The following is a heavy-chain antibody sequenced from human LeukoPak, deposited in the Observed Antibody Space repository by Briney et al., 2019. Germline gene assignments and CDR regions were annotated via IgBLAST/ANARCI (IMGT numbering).Heavy chain of an antibody. D-gene: IGHD1-26*01. V-gene: IGHV3-74*01. Sequence: RTGGSLRLSCTASGFTFSSYWMHWVRQAPGKGLVWVSRINSDGSSTSYADSVEGRFTISRDNAKSTLYLQMNSLRAEDTAVYYCAKGGSYPIDYWGQGALVTVSS. CDR3: AKGGSYPIDY. CDR1: GFTFSSYW. CDR2: INSDGSST. J-gene: IGHJ4*02.